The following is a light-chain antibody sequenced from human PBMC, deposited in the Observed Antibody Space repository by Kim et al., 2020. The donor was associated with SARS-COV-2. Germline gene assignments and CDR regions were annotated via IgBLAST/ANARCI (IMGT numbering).Light chain of an antibody. CDR1: QSIRTY. CDR3: HQSYSTLYT. J-gene: IGKJ2*01. Sequence: SASVRDRVTITCRASQSIRTYLQWYQQKPGKAPKLLIYAASSLQSGVPSRFSGTGSGTDFTLTISSLQPEDFATYYCHQSYSTLYTFGQGTKLEI. V-gene: IGKV1-39*01. CDR2: AAS.